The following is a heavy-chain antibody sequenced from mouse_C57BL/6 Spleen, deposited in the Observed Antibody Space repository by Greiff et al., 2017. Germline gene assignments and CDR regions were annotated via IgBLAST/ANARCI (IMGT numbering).Heavy chain of an antibody. V-gene: IGHV1-80*01. Sequence: VQLQQSGASVTISCKASGYAFSSYWMNWVKQRPGKGLEWIGQIYPGDGDTNYNGKFKGKATLTADKSSSTAYMQLSSLTSEDSAVYFCARSDFDFDYWGQGTTLTVSS. CDR3: ARSDFDFDY. CDR2: IYPGDGDT. CDR1: GYAFSSYW. J-gene: IGHJ2*01.